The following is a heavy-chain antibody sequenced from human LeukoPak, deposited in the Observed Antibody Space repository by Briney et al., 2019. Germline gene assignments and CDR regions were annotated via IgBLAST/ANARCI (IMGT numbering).Heavy chain of an antibody. Sequence: ASVKVSCKASGYTFTGYYMHWVRQAPGQGLEWMGWINPNSGGTNYAQKFQGRVTMTRDTSISTVYMELSRLRSDDTAVYYCARGVIAVAGHYYYYYMDVWGKGTTVTVSS. J-gene: IGHJ6*03. CDR1: GYTFTGYY. CDR3: ARGVIAVAGHYYYYYMDV. V-gene: IGHV1-2*02. D-gene: IGHD6-19*01. CDR2: INPNSGGT.